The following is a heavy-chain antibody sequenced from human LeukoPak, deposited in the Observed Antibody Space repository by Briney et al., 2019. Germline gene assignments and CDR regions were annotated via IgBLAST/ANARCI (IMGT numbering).Heavy chain of an antibody. CDR2: INHSGST. J-gene: IGHJ1*01. Sequence: KPSETLSLTCAVYGGSFSGYYWSWIRQPPGKGLEWIGEINHSGSTNYNPSLKSRVTISVDTSKNQFSLKLSSVTAADTAVYYCARRGWSSWDGGQGTLVTVSS. CDR3: ARRGWSSWD. D-gene: IGHD6-13*01. CDR1: GGSFSGYY. V-gene: IGHV4-34*01.